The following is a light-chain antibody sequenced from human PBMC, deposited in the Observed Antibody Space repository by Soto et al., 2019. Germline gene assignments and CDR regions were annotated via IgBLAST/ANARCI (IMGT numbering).Light chain of an antibody. V-gene: IGKV3-20*01. J-gene: IGKJ3*01. CDR3: QQYGSSPLFA. Sequence: EIVLTQSPGTLSLSPGERATLSCRASQNVSSTYLAWYQQKPGQAPRLLIYGASSRATGIPDRFSGSGSGTDFTLTISRLEPEDFAVYYCQQYGSSPLFAFGPGTTVEI. CDR2: GAS. CDR1: QNVSSTY.